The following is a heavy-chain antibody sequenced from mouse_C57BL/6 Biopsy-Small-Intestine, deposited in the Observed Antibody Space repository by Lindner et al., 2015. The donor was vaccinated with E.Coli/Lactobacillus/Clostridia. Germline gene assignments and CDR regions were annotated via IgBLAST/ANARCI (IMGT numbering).Heavy chain of an antibody. Sequence: QESGPELVKPGASVKMSCKASGYSFTGYNMHWMKQSHGKSLEWIGYIDPYNGATSYNRKFKDKTTLTVDKSSSTAYMQLNNLTSEDSALYYCTRWRDYGDYWFAYWGQGTLVTVS. J-gene: IGHJ3*01. V-gene: IGHV1-28*01. CDR3: TRWRDYGDYWFAY. CDR2: IDPYNGAT. D-gene: IGHD2-13*01. CDR1: GYSFTGYN.